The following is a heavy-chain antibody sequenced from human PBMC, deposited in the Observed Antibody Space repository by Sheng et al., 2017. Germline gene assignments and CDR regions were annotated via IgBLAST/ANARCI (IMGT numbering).Heavy chain of an antibody. CDR3: ARGSTSGPNPIDY. CDR1: GFAFGTYW. J-gene: IGHJ4*02. V-gene: IGHV3-74*01. Sequence: EVQLVESGGGLVQPGGSLRLSCAASGFAFGTYWMHWVRQVPGTGLVWVSRINSVGSRTNYADSVKGRFTISRDNAKNTLYLQVNSLRGEDTAVYYCARGSTSGPNPIDYWGQGTLVTVSS. CDR2: INSVGSRT.